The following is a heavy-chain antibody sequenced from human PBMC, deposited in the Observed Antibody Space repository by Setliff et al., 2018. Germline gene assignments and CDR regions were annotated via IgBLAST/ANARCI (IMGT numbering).Heavy chain of an antibody. Sequence: ASVKVSCKASGYTFTGYYMHWVRQAPGQGLEWMGIINPSGGSTSYAQKFQGRVTMTRDTSTSTAYMELSSLRSEDTAVYYCARGRRGNYDFWSGYSNWFDPWGQGTLVTVSS. CDR2: INPSGGST. J-gene: IGHJ5*02. CDR1: GYTFTGYY. D-gene: IGHD3-3*01. V-gene: IGHV1-46*01. CDR3: ARGRRGNYDFWSGYSNWFDP.